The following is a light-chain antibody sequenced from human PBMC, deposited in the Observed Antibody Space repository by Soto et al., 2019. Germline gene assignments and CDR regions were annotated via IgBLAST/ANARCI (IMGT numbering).Light chain of an antibody. J-gene: IGLJ2*01. CDR1: SSDVGGYNY. V-gene: IGLV2-14*01. CDR3: SSYTSSSTLEV. Sequence: QSALTQPASVSGSPGQSITISCTGTSSDVGGYNYVSWYQQHPGKAPKLMIYEGSKRPSGVSNRFSGSKSGNTASLTISGLQAEDEADYYCSSYTSSSTLEVFGGGTQLTVL. CDR2: EGS.